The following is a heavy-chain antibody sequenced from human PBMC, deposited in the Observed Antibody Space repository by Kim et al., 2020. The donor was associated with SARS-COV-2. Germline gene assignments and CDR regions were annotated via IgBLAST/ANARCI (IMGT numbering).Heavy chain of an antibody. Sequence: SETLSLTCTVSGGFISTYYWNWIRQSPQRGLEWIAYIYHSGNTKYNPSFKSRITISVDTSKNQIYLKLTSVTAADTAVYYCARGGSGGPPPLWGQGTMVTVSS. CDR2: IYHSGNT. D-gene: IGHD2-15*01. V-gene: IGHV4-59*01. CDR1: GGFISTYY. CDR3: ARGGSGGPPPL. J-gene: IGHJ3*01.